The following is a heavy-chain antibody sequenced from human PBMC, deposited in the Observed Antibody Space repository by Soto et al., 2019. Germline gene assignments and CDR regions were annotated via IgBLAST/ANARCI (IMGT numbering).Heavy chain of an antibody. J-gene: IGHJ6*03. CDR1: GGSISSYY. CDR2: IYYSGST. Sequence: QVQLQESGPGLVKPSETLSLTCTVSGGSISSYYWSWIRQPPGKGLEWIGYIYYSGSTNYNPSLKSRVTISVDTSKNQFSLKLSSVTAADTAVYYWARVQYCSSTSCSYYYYMDVWGKGTTVTVSS. V-gene: IGHV4-59*01. D-gene: IGHD2-2*01. CDR3: ARVQYCSSTSCSYYYYMDV.